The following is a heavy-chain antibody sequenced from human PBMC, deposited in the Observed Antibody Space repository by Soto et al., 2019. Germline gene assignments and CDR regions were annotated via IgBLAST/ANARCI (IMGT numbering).Heavy chain of an antibody. Sequence: SVKVSCKASGGTFSNYGITWVRQAPGQGLEWMGGVIPMFGTTNYAQKFQGRVTITADESTTTAYMELSSLTSGDTAVYYCASPNFLDSSGYFSRDAFDVWGQGTMVTVSS. CDR3: ASPNFLDSSGYFSRDAFDV. V-gene: IGHV1-69*13. D-gene: IGHD3-22*01. CDR1: GGTFSNYG. CDR2: VIPMFGTT. J-gene: IGHJ3*01.